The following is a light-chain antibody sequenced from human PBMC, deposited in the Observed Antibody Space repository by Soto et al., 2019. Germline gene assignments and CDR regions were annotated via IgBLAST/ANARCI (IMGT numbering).Light chain of an antibody. V-gene: IGKV3-15*01. J-gene: IGKJ2*01. Sequence: EIVMTQSPATLSVSPGERATLSCRASQSVSNTLAWYQQKPGHAPRLLIYGASTRATGIPARFRGSGSGTEFTLTIGGLQSEDFAVYYCQQYDNWPYTFGRGTRLEIK. CDR2: GAS. CDR3: QQYDNWPYT. CDR1: QSVSNT.